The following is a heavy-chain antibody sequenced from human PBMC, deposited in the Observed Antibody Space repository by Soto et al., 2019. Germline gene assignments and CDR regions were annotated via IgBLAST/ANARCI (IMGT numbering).Heavy chain of an antibody. J-gene: IGHJ4*02. CDR1: GGSISNYY. D-gene: IGHD6-13*01. CDR2: IYSSGTS. CDR3: ARLAAAANYLDS. V-gene: IGHV4-59*08. Sequence: PSETLSLTCTVSGGSISNYYWTWIRQPPGKGLEWIGYIYSSGTSTYNPSLKSRVTISINTSNNQFSLWLSSVTAADTAVYYCARLAAAANYLDSWGQGTLVTVS.